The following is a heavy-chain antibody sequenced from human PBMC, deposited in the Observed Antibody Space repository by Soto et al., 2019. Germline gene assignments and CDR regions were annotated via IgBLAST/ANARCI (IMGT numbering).Heavy chain of an antibody. Sequence: SETLSLTCTVSGGSISSSSYYWGWIRQPPGKGLEWIGSIYYSGSTYYNPSLKSRVTISVDTSKNQFSLKLSSVTAADTAVYYFARHNYHSSGPSAYRGQRTLVTGSS. CDR2: IYYSGST. D-gene: IGHD3-22*01. CDR3: ARHNYHSSGPSAY. J-gene: IGHJ4*02. V-gene: IGHV4-39*01. CDR1: GGSISSSSYY.